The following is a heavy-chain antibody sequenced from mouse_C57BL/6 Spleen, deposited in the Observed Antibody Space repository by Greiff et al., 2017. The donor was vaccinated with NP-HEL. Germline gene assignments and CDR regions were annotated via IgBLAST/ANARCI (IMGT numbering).Heavy chain of an antibody. Sequence: QVQLQQSGAELVKPGASVKMSCKASGYTFTSYWITWVKQRPGQGLEWIGDIYPGSGSTNYNEKFKSKATLTVDTSSSTAYMQLSSLTSEDSAVYYCARRIYYYGSSPYYFDYWGQGTTLTVSS. CDR2: IYPGSGST. CDR3: ARRIYYYGSSPYYFDY. V-gene: IGHV1-55*01. D-gene: IGHD1-1*01. CDR1: GYTFTSYW. J-gene: IGHJ2*01.